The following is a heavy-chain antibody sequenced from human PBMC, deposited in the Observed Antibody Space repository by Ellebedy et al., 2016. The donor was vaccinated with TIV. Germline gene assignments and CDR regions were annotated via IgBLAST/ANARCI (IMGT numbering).Heavy chain of an antibody. CDR3: ARCHFHDVDLDHWYFDL. J-gene: IGHJ2*01. V-gene: IGHV4-34*01. CDR2: TNHREST. D-gene: IGHD1-1*01. CDR1: GGSFSGSS. Sequence: SETLSLTCAAFGGSFSGSSWSWFRKPPGKGLEWIGSTNHRESTNYNPSLKSRFTMSLDTSKNQFSLRLRSVTAADTAVYYCARCHFHDVDLDHWYFDLWGRGSLVTVSS.